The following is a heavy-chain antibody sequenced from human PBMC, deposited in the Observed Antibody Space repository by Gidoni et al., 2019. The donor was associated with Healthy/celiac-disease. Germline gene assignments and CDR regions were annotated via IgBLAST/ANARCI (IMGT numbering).Heavy chain of an antibody. CDR1: GFTFSSYW. Sequence: EVQLVESGGGLVQPGGSLRLSCAASGFTFSSYWMHWVRQAPGKGLVWVSRINSDGSSTSYADSVKGRFTISRDNAKNTLYLQMNSLRAEDTAVYYCARSLSSTPGIAVAGTLGYWGQGTLVTVSS. V-gene: IGHV3-74*01. CDR2: INSDGSST. CDR3: ARSLSSTPGIAVAGTLGY. D-gene: IGHD6-19*01. J-gene: IGHJ4*02.